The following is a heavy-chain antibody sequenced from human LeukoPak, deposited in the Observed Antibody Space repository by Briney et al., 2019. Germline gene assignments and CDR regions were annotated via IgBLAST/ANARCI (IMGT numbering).Heavy chain of an antibody. CDR2: IYSGGRT. CDR3: VKDGPTMTPLAS. Sequence: GGSLRLSCAASGFNVSSNYMSWVRQAPGKGLEWVSVIYSGGRTNYADSVKGRFTISRENSKNTLYLQMNSLRAEDTAIFFCVKDGPTMTPLASWGQGTLVTVSS. D-gene: IGHD3-3*01. V-gene: IGHV3-53*01. J-gene: IGHJ4*02. CDR1: GFNVSSNY.